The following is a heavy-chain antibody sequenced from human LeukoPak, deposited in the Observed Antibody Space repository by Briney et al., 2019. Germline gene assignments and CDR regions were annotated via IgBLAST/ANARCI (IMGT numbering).Heavy chain of an antibody. V-gene: IGHV3-21*01. J-gene: IGHJ6*02. CDR3: ARDGGYCSGGSCYYYYGMDV. CDR1: GFTFSSYS. D-gene: IGHD2-15*01. Sequence: PGESLRLSCAASGFTFSSYSMNWVRQAPGKGLEWVSSISRSSSDIYYADSVKGRFSVSRDNAKNSLYLQMNSLRAEDTAVYYCARDGGYCSGGSCYYYYGMDVWGPGTTVTVSS. CDR2: ISRSSSDI.